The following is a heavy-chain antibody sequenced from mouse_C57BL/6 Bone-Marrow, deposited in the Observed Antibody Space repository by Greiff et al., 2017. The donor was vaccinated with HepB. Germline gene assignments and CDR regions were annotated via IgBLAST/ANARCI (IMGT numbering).Heavy chain of an antibody. CDR2: INPSSGYT. Sequence: VQLVESGAELARPGASVKMSCKASGYTFTSYTMHWVKQRPGQGLEWIGYINPSSGYTKYNQKFKDKATLTAEKSSSTAYMQLSSLTSEDSAVYYCARIFTTVVARYFDVWGTGTTVTVSS. D-gene: IGHD1-1*01. J-gene: IGHJ1*03. CDR1: GYTFTSYT. V-gene: IGHV1-4*01. CDR3: ARIFTTVVARYFDV.